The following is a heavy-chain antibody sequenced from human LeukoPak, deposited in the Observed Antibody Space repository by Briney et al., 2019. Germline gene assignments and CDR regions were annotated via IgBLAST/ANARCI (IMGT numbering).Heavy chain of an antibody. Sequence: QPGGSLRLSCAASGFTVSSNYMNWVRQAPGQGLEWVSIIYSGGTTYYADSVKGRFTISRDNSKNTLYLQMNSLRAEDTAVYYCARVLWNGDYPRFDFWGQGTLVTVSS. J-gene: IGHJ4*02. V-gene: IGHV3-53*01. D-gene: IGHD4-17*01. CDR2: IYSGGTT. CDR3: ARVLWNGDYPRFDF. CDR1: GFTVSSNY.